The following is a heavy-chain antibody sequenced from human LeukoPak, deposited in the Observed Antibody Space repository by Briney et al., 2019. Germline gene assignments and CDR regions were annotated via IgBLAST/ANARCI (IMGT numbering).Heavy chain of an antibody. V-gene: IGHV3-23*01. CDR1: GFTFSSYA. Sequence: PGGSLRLSCAASGFTFSSYAMSWVRQAPGKGLEWVSAISGSGGSTYYADSVKGRFTISRDNSKNTLYLQMNSLRAEDTAVCYCAKDGYGDYVFDYWGQGTLVTVSS. J-gene: IGHJ4*02. CDR2: ISGSGGST. D-gene: IGHD4-17*01. CDR3: AKDGYGDYVFDY.